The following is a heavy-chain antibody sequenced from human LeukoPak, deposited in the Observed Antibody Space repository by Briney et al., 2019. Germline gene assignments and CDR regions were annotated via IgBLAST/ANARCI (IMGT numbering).Heavy chain of an antibody. CDR1: VVSVEGYG. CDR2: IFLNGGII. D-gene: IGHD2-8*01. V-gene: IGHV3-20*01. Sequence: PRGSPRLSCAASVVSVEGYGMSRGRQAPGERVGWVSCIFLNGGIIYYADTVKSRFTISRDKATKSLCLQKNSLRAENTALYNCARVGMRNYFYCYLDVWGKGTPVTVSS. CDR3: ARVGMRNYFYCYLDV. J-gene: IGHJ6*03.